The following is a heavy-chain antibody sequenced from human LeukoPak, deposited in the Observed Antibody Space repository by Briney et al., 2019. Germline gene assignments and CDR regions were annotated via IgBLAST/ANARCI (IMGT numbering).Heavy chain of an antibody. D-gene: IGHD2-21*01. CDR1: GFTFSSYA. CDR3: AKGSSGDWDAFDI. V-gene: IGHV3-23*01. Sequence: AGSLRLSCAASGFTFSSYAMSWVRQAPGMGREWVSAISGSGGSTYYADSVKGRFTISRYNSKNTLYLQMNSLRAEDTAVYYCAKGSSGDWDAFDIWGQGTMVTVSS. J-gene: IGHJ3*02. CDR2: ISGSGGST.